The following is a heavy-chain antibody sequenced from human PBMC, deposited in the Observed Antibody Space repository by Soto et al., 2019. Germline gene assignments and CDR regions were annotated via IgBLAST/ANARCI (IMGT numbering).Heavy chain of an antibody. J-gene: IGHJ6*02. CDR2: IYYSGST. V-gene: IGHV4-61*01. D-gene: IGHD6-19*01. Sequence: SETLSLTCTVSGGSVSSGSYYWSWIRQPPGKGLEWIGYIYYSGSTNYNPSLKSRVTISVDTSKNQFSLKLSSVTAADTAVYYCARERAVAGTWGYYYYYYGMDVWGQGTTVTVS. CDR3: ARERAVAGTWGYYYYYYGMDV. CDR1: GGSVSSGSYY.